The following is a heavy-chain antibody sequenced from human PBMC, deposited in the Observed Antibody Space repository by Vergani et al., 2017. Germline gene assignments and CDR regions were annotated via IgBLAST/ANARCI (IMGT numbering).Heavy chain of an antibody. CDR2: IDHTGRP. D-gene: IGHD4-11*01. J-gene: IGHJ6*03. Sequence: QLQLQESGPGLVKPSGTLALTCSVTGGSFFNSRYYWGWIRQPPGKGLEWVGDIDHTGRPDYNPSLKSRLTMSVDKSRNQFSLTLNSVTATDTAIYFCARVNTETNGHLYYYYYMDVWGQGTAVTVS. CDR1: GGSFFNSRYY. V-gene: IGHV4-61*05. CDR3: ARVNTETNGHLYYYYYMDV.